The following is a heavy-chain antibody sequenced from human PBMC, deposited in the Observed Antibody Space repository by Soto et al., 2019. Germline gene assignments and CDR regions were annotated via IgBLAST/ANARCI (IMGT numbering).Heavy chain of an antibody. Sequence: PGGSLRLSCAASGFTFSSYGMHWVRQAPGKGLEWVAVIWYDGSNKYYADSVKGRFTISRDNSKNTLYLQMNSLRAEDTAVYYCARDCPHWSGYCMTYGMDVWGQGTTVTV. CDR1: GFTFSSYG. D-gene: IGHD3-3*01. V-gene: IGHV3-33*01. J-gene: IGHJ6*02. CDR2: IWYDGSNK. CDR3: ARDCPHWSGYCMTYGMDV.